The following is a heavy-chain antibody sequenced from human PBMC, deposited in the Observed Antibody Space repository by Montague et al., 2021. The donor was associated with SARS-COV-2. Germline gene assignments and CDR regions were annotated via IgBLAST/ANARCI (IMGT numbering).Heavy chain of an antibody. CDR3: ARGLPVTTRFCYFGMDV. V-gene: IGHV4-34*01. D-gene: IGHD4-11*01. CDR1: GGSFSGNY. CDR2: INHYGST. J-gene: IGHJ6*02. Sequence: SETLSLTCAVYGGSFSGNYWSWIRQPPGKGLEWIGEINHYGSTXXXPSXXXRVTMSVDTSKNQFSLKLSSVTAADTAVYYCARGLPVTTRFCYFGMDVWGQGTTVTVSS.